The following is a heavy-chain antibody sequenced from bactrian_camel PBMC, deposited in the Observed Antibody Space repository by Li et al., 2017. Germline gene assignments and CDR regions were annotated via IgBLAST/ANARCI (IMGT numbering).Heavy chain of an antibody. V-gene: IGHV3S60*01. D-gene: IGHD1*01. CDR1: GFTFDDSD. CDR2: ISSDGIT. CDR3: AAQTEAWRCTVVADHFTY. Sequence: HVQLVESGGDSVQPGGSLRLSCTASGFTFDDSDMAWYRQAPGNERELVSTISSDGITYYADSVKGRFSVSRDLAKNTVFLQMNSLSIGDTATYYCAAQTEAWRCTVVADHFTYWGQGTQVTVS. J-gene: IGHJ4*01.